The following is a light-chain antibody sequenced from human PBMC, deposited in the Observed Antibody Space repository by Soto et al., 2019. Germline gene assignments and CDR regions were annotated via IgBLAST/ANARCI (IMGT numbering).Light chain of an antibody. J-gene: IGKJ2*01. V-gene: IGKV1-5*01. CDR1: QRISSW. Sequence: DIQMTQSPSTLSASVGDRVTITCRASQRISSWLAWYQQKPGKAPKLLIYDASSLESGVPSRFSGSGSATEFTLTISSLQPDEFATYYCQQYNSYSPAFGQGTKLEIK. CDR2: DAS. CDR3: QQYNSYSPA.